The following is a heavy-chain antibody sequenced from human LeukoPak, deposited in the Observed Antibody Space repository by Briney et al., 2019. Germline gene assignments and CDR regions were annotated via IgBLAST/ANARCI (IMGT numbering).Heavy chain of an antibody. Sequence: GGSLRLSCAASGFTFSDYAMRWVRQAPGKGLEWLSEISGGGGGAYYADSVKGRFTISRDNSKNTLYLQMNSLRAEDTAVYYCAKVPDWNYEFDWGQGTLVTVSS. CDR2: ISGGGGGA. CDR1: GFTFSDYA. CDR3: AKVPDWNYEFD. V-gene: IGHV3-23*01. D-gene: IGHD1-7*01. J-gene: IGHJ4*02.